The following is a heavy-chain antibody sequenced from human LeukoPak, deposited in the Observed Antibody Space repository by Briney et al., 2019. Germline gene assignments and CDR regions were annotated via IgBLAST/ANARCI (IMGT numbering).Heavy chain of an antibody. D-gene: IGHD6-19*01. J-gene: IGHJ3*02. CDR1: GYTLTELS. V-gene: IGHV1-24*01. Sequence: ASVKVSCKVSGYTLTELSMHWVRQAPGKGLEWMGGFDPEDGETIYAQKFRGRVTMTEDTSTDTAYMELSSLRSEDTAVYYCATDQLGMAVAGTIDAFDIWGQGTMVTVSS. CDR3: ATDQLGMAVAGTIDAFDI. CDR2: FDPEDGET.